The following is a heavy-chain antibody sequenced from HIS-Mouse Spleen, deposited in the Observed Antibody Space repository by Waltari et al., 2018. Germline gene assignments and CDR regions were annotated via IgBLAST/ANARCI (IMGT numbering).Heavy chain of an antibody. Sequence: EVQLVESGGGLVQPGGSLSLSCAASVFTFSRYWMIAVGQAPGKGLEWVANIKQDGSEKYYVDSVKGRFTISRDNAKNSLYLQMNSLRAEDTAVYYCAREGDSGSYFDYWGQGTLVTVSS. J-gene: IGHJ4*02. D-gene: IGHD1-26*01. CDR1: VFTFSRYW. V-gene: IGHV3-7*01. CDR2: IKQDGSEK. CDR3: AREGDSGSYFDY.